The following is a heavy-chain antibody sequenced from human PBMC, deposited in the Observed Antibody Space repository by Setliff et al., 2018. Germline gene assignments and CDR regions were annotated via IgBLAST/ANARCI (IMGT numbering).Heavy chain of an antibody. Sequence: ASVKVSCKVSGYTLTELSMHWVRQAPGKGLEWMGGFDPEDGETIYAQKFQGRVTMTEDTSTSTAYMELRSLRSDDTAVYYCARGSYRTSNWFDPWGQGTLVTVSS. V-gene: IGHV1-24*01. CDR3: ARGSYRTSNWFDP. CDR2: FDPEDGET. J-gene: IGHJ5*02. CDR1: GYTLTELS. D-gene: IGHD4-4*01.